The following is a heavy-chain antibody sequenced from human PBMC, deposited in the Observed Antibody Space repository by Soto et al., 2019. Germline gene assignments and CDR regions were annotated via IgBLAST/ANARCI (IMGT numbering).Heavy chain of an antibody. Sequence: SQTLSLTCAISGDSVSSNSAAWNWIRQSPSRGLEWLGRTYYRSKWYNDYAVSVKSRITINPDTSKNQFSLQLYSVTPEDTAVYYCASDFWSGYSGPYYFDYWGQGTLVTVSS. CDR1: GDSVSSNSAA. J-gene: IGHJ4*02. D-gene: IGHD3-3*01. CDR2: TYYRSKWYN. V-gene: IGHV6-1*01. CDR3: ASDFWSGYSGPYYFDY.